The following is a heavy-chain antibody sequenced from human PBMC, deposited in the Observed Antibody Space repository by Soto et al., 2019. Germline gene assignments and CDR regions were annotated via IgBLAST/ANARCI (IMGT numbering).Heavy chain of an antibody. Sequence: KASETLSLTCAVSGDSISSSNWWSWVRQPPGRGLEWIGEIYHTGSTNYNPSLKSRVTISVDTSKNQFSLKLSSVTAADTAVYYCARDQSLFDYVWGSYHTVFDYWGQGTLVTV. CDR1: GDSISSSNW. J-gene: IGHJ4*02. V-gene: IGHV4-4*02. CDR3: ARDQSLFDYVWGSYHTVFDY. D-gene: IGHD3-16*01. CDR2: IYHTGST.